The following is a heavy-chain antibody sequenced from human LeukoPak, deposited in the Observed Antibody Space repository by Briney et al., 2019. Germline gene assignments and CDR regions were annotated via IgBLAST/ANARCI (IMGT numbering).Heavy chain of an antibody. CDR1: GFTFSSHG. J-gene: IGHJ3*02. CDR2: ISPNGVIT. D-gene: IGHD3-22*01. Sequence: GGSLRLSCAASGFTFSSHGMNWVRQAPGKGLEWVSGISPNGVITYYADSVKGRFTISRDNSKNTLYLQMNSLRAEDTAVYYCAKGVDSSGYLDAFDIWGQGTMVTVSS. V-gene: IGHV3-23*01. CDR3: AKGVDSSGYLDAFDI.